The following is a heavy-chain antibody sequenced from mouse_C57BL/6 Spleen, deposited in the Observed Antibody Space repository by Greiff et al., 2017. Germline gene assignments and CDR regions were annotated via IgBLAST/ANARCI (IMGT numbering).Heavy chain of an antibody. CDR2: LDPSDSYP. CDR1: GYTFTSYW. D-gene: IGHD2-10*01. CDR3: ARRVLQSLVDY. Sequence: QVQLQQPGAELVKPGASVKLSCKASGYTFTSYWMKWVKQRPGQGLEWIGELDPSDSYPNSNQKFKGTATLTVDTSSSTAYMQLSSLTSEDSAVYYCARRVLQSLVDYWGQGTTLTVSS. V-gene: IGHV1-50*01. J-gene: IGHJ2*01.